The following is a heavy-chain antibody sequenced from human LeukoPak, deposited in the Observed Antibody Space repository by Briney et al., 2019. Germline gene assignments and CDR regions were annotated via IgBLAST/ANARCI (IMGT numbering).Heavy chain of an antibody. CDR2: ISYDGSNK. CDR3: ARGRGAFDI. CDR1: GFTFSSYA. J-gene: IGHJ3*02. Sequence: GGSLRLSCAASGFTFSSYAMHWVRQAPGKGLEWVAVISYDGSNKYYADSVKGRFTISRDNSKNTLYLQMNSLRAEDTAVYYCARGRGAFDIWGQGTMVTVSS. V-gene: IGHV3-30*04.